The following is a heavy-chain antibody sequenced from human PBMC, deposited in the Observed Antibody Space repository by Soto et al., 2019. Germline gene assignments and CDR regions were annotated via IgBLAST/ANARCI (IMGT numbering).Heavy chain of an antibody. J-gene: IGHJ4*02. V-gene: IGHV3-11*01. CDR3: ARCDGYNCLATIDY. CDR1: GFTVSDYY. CDR2: ISSSGSAI. D-gene: IGHD5-12*01. Sequence: QVQLVQSGGGLVKPGGSLGLSCAASGFTVSDYYMSWIRQAPGKGLEWISYISSSGSAIYYADSVKGRFTISRDNAKSSLSLQMNNLRAEDPAVYYCARCDGYNCLATIDYWGQGTLVTVSS.